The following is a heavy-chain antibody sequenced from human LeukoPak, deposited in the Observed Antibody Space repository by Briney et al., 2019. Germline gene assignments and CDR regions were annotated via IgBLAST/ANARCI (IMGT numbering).Heavy chain of an antibody. CDR1: GFTFSSYG. CDR2: ISYDGSNK. CDR3: AKGSTMIVVVMSAFDI. D-gene: IGHD3-22*01. Sequence: PGRSLRLSCAASGFTFSSYGMHWVRQAPGKGLEWVAVISYDGSNKYYADSVKGRFTISRDNSKNTLYLQMNSLRAEDTAVYYCAKGSTMIVVVMSAFDIWGQGTMVTVSS. J-gene: IGHJ3*02. V-gene: IGHV3-30*18.